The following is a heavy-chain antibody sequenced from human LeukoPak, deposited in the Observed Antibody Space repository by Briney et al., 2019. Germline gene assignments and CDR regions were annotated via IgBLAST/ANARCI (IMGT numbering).Heavy chain of an antibody. V-gene: IGHV4-61*02. Sequence: TLSLTCTVSGDLISSGSYYWSWIRQPAGKGLEWIGRMYTSGSTNYNPSLKSRVTISVDTSKNQFSLKLSSVTAADTAVYYCARDRENIVLVPGAKRKTWYFDYWGQGTLVTVSS. J-gene: IGHJ4*02. CDR1: GDLISSGSYY. CDR3: ARDRENIVLVPGAKRKTWYFDY. D-gene: IGHD2-2*01. CDR2: MYTSGST.